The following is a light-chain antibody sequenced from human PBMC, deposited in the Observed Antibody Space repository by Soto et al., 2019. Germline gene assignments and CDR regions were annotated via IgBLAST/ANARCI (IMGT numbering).Light chain of an antibody. V-gene: IGKV3-20*01. CDR3: QQYGSSTIT. J-gene: IGKJ5*01. CDR1: QSISSS. Sequence: EIVLTPSPGTLSLSPGERATLSCRASQSISSSLAWYQQKPGQAPRLLIYGASSRATGIPDRFSGSGSGTDFTLIISRLEPEDFAVYYCQQYGSSTITFGQGTRLEI. CDR2: GAS.